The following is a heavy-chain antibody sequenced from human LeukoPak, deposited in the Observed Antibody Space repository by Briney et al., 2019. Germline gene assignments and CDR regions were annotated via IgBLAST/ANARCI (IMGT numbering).Heavy chain of an antibody. D-gene: IGHD3-22*01. CDR2: ISGSGDNT. CDR3: AKGYDSSGYSFDY. J-gene: IGHJ4*02. CDR1: GFTFSSSV. V-gene: IGHV3-23*01. Sequence: PGGSLRLSCAVSGFTFSSSVMSWVRQAPGKGLEWVSSISGSGDNTDYADSVKGRFTISRGNSKSTMYLQMNSLRAEDTAVYYCAKGYDSSGYSFDYWGQGTLVTVSS.